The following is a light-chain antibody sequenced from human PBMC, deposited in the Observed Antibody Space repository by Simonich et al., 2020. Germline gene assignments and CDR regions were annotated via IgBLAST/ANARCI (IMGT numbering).Light chain of an antibody. CDR3: MQSIQLPRPMYT. J-gene: IGKJ2*01. V-gene: IGKV2D-29*02. Sequence: DIVMTQTPLSLSVTPGQPASISCKSSQSLLHSDGKTYLYWYLQKPGQSPQLLIYEVSNRCAGVQDRFSGSGSGTDFTLKISRVEAEDVGVYYCMQSIQLPRPMYTFGQGTKLEIK. CDR1: QSLLHSDGKTY. CDR2: EVS.